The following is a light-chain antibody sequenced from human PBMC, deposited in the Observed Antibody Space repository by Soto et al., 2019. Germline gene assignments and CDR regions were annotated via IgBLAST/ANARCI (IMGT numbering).Light chain of an antibody. Sequence: DIQMTQAPSSLSASVGDRVTITYRASQGCGTHLAWHQQKPGEAPKRLIYEISSLQSGVPSRFRGSGSGTEFTLTIDSLQPADFATYYCLRHAAFPWTFG. CDR3: LRHAAFPWT. CDR1: QGCGTH. J-gene: IGKJ1*01. V-gene: IGKV1-17*01. CDR2: EIS.